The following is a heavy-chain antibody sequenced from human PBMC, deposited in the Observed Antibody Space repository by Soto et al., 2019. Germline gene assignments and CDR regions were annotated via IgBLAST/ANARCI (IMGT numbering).Heavy chain of an antibody. Sequence: GGTLTLSCAASGFTFSSYDMHWVRQATGKGLEWVSAIGTAGDTYYPGSVKGRFTISRENAKNSLYLQMNSLGAGDTAEYYCARGGSIAALSYYYGMDVWGQGTTVTVSS. CDR1: GFTFSSYD. D-gene: IGHD6-6*01. J-gene: IGHJ6*02. V-gene: IGHV3-13*01. CDR3: ARGGSIAALSYYYGMDV. CDR2: IGTAGDT.